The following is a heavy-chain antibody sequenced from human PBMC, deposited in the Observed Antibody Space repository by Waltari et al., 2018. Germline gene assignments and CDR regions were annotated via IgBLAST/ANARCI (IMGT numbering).Heavy chain of an antibody. V-gene: IGHV3-30-3*01. D-gene: IGHD6-6*01. CDR1: GFTFSSYA. J-gene: IGHJ4*02. Sequence: QVQLVESGGGVVQPGRSLRLSCAASGFTFSSYAMHWFRQAPGKGLEWVAVISYDGSNKYYADSVKGRFTISRDNSKNTLYLQMNSLRAEDTAVYYCARAESDSSSFFDYWGQGTLVTVSS. CDR3: ARAESDSSSFFDY. CDR2: ISYDGSNK.